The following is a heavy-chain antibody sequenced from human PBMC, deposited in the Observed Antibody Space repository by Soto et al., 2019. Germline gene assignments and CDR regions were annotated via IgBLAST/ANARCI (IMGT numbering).Heavy chain of an antibody. CDR3: AKGARGMGYFDY. D-gene: IGHD1-20*01. CDR1: GFTFSNYG. J-gene: IGHJ4*02. CDR2: ISSSSSNI. Sequence: PGGSLRLSCAASGFTFSNYGMNWVRQAPGKGLEWVSYISSSSSNIYYADSVKGRFTISRDNAKNSLYLQVNSLRDEDSAVYYCAKGARGMGYFDYWGQGTLVTVSS. V-gene: IGHV3-48*02.